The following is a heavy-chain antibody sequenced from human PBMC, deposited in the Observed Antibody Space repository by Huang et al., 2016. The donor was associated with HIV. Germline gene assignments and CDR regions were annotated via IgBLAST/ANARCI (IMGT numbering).Heavy chain of an antibody. J-gene: IGHJ4*02. V-gene: IGHV1-2*02. D-gene: IGHD5-12*01. CDR3: TRDGVAPDEEFDY. Sequence: QVQLVQSGAEVKKPGASVKVSCKPSGSAFADYFIHWVRQAPGQGLEWMAWVNPKNGATNYDQKFLGRLTVTGDTSMRTAYMELSGLTSDDTAKYYCTRDGVAPDEEFDYWGQGTVIIVSS. CDR2: VNPKNGAT. CDR1: GSAFADYF.